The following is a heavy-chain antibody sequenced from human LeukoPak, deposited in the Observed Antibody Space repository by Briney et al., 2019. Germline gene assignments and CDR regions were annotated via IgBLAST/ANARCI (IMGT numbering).Heavy chain of an antibody. D-gene: IGHD3-22*01. CDR1: GYTFTSYG. CDR2: ISAYNGNT. V-gene: IGHV1-18*01. Sequence: AASVKVSCKASGYTFTSYGISWVRQAPGQGLEWMGWISAYNGNTNYAQKLQGRVTMTTDTSTSTAYMELRSLRSDDTAVYYCGTYYYDSSGYPTDYWGQGTLVTVSS. CDR3: GTYYYDSSGYPTDY. J-gene: IGHJ4*02.